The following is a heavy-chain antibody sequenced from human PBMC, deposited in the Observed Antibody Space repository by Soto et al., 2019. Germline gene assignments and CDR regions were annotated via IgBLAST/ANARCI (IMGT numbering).Heavy chain of an antibody. Sequence: EFQLLESGGGLVQPGGSLRLSCAASGFTFSNYGMSWVHQAPGKGLEWVSGLSGSGDRTNYVDSVKGRFTISRDNSKNTLFLQLCSLRAEDTARYFCARGHGVWHFYYMDVWGEGTTVTVSS. CDR1: GFTFSNYG. V-gene: IGHV3-23*01. CDR3: ARGHGVWHFYYMDV. CDR2: LSGSGDRT. J-gene: IGHJ6*03. D-gene: IGHD4-17*01.